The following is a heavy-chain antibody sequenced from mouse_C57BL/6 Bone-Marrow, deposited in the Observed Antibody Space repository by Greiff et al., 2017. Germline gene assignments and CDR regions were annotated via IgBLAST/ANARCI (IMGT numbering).Heavy chain of an antibody. V-gene: IGHV1-64*01. Sequence: QVQLQQPGAELVKPGASVKLSCKASGYTFTSYWMHWVKQRPGQGLEWIGMIHPNSGSTNYNEKFKSKVTLTVDKSSSTAYMQLSSLTSEDSAVYYCAREGRWDGAMDYWGQGTSVTVSS. J-gene: IGHJ4*01. CDR3: AREGRWDGAMDY. CDR2: IHPNSGST. D-gene: IGHD4-1*01. CDR1: GYTFTSYW.